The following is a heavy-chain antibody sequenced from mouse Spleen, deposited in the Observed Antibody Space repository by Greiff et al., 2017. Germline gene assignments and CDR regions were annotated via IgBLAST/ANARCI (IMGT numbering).Heavy chain of an antibody. V-gene: IGHV14-4*01. CDR1: GFNIKDDY. CDR3: TKGGYDYDDGFAY. J-gene: IGHJ3*01. D-gene: IGHD2-4*01. Sequence: EVQGVESGAELVRPGASVKLSCTASGFNIKDDYMHWVKQRPEQGLEWIGWIDPENGDTEYASKFQGKATITADTSSNTAYLQLSSLTSEDTAVYYCTKGGYDYDDGFAYWGQGTLVTVSA. CDR2: IDPENGDT.